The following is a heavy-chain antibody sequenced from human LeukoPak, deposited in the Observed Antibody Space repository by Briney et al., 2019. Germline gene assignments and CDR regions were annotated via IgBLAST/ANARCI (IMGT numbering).Heavy chain of an antibody. CDR3: AKDGGY. CDR2: ISYDGSNK. D-gene: IGHD2-15*01. J-gene: IGHJ4*02. CDR1: GFTFSSYG. Sequence: PGGSLRLSCAASGFTFSSYGMHRVRQAPGKGLEWVAVISYDGSNKYYADSVKGRFTISRDNSKNTLYLQMNSLRAEDTAVYYCAKDGGYWGQGTLVTVSS. V-gene: IGHV3-30*18.